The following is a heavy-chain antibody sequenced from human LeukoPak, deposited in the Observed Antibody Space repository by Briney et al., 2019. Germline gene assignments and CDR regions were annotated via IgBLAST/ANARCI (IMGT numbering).Heavy chain of an antibody. CDR3: ARVWSSWYADY. V-gene: IGHV4-34*01. CDR1: GGSFSGYY. Sequence: SETLSLTCAVYGGSFSGYYWSWIRQPPGKGLGWIGEINHSGSTNYNPSLKSRVTTSLDTSKNQFSLKLSAVTAADTAVYYCARVWSSWYADYWGQGTLVTVSS. J-gene: IGHJ4*02. CDR2: INHSGST. D-gene: IGHD6-13*01.